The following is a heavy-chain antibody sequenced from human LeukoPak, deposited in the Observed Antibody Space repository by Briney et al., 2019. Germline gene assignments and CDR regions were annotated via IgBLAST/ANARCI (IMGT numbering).Heavy chain of an antibody. Sequence: ASVKVSCKASGYTFTSYYMHWVRQAPGQGLEWMGIINPSGGSTSYAQKFQGRVTITADESTSTAYMELSSLRSEDTAVYYCARVRIDAMVRGVIQGNAFDIWGQGTMVTVSS. CDR3: ARVRIDAMVRGVIQGNAFDI. J-gene: IGHJ3*02. V-gene: IGHV1-46*01. D-gene: IGHD3-10*01. CDR2: INPSGGST. CDR1: GYTFTSYY.